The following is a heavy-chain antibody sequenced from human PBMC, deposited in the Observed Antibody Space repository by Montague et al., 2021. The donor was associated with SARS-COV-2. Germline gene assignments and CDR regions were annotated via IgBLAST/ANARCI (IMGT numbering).Heavy chain of an antibody. CDR1: GGSISSGSYY. V-gene: IGHV4-61*02. J-gene: IGHJ6*02. D-gene: IGHD1-26*01. CDR3: ARRIDYYGIDV. Sequence: TLSLTCTVSGGSISSGSYYWSWIRQPAGKGLEWIGRIDTSGNTKYIPSLKSRVTISVDTSKNQFSLKLSSVTAADTAVYYCARRIDYYGIDVWGQGTTVTVSS. CDR2: IDTSGNT.